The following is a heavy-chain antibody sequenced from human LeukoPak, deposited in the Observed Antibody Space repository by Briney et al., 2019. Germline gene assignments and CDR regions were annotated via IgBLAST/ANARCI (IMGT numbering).Heavy chain of an antibody. D-gene: IGHD3-10*01. J-gene: IGHJ6*02. CDR1: GGSISSYY. CDR3: ARERRITMVRGVLNYQSNYYYGMDV. Sequence: SETLSLTCTVSGGSISSYYWSWIRQPPGKGLEWIGYIYYSGSTNYNPSLKSRVTISVDTSKNQFSLKLSSVTAADTAVYYCARERRITMVRGVLNYQSNYYYGMDVRGQGTTVTVSS. V-gene: IGHV4-59*01. CDR2: IYYSGST.